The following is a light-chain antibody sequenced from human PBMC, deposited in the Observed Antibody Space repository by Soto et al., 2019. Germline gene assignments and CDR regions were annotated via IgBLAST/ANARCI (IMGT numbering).Light chain of an antibody. CDR1: SSDVGGYNY. J-gene: IGLJ3*02. CDR3: TSFTSVSTWV. V-gene: IGLV2-14*01. Sequence: QSVLTQPASVSGSPGQSITISCTGTSSDVGGYNYVSWFQQHPGKAPKLMIYEVSNRPSGVSNRFSGSKSGDTASLTISGLQAEDEADYYCTSFTSVSTWVFRGGTKVTVL. CDR2: EVS.